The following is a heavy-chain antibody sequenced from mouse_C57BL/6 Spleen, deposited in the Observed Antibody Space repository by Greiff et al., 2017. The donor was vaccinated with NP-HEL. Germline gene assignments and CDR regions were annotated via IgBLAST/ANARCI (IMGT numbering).Heavy chain of an antibody. D-gene: IGHD2-2*01. J-gene: IGHJ4*01. V-gene: IGHV1-39*01. CDR2: INPNYGTT. CDR1: GYSFTDYN. Sequence: EVQLQQSGPELVKPGASVKISCKASGYSFTDYNMNWVKQSTGKSLEWIGVINPNYGTTRYNQKFKGKATLTVDKSSSTAYMQLSSLTSEDSAVYYCASCGYDSYYAMDYWGQGTSVTVSS. CDR3: ASCGYDSYYAMDY.